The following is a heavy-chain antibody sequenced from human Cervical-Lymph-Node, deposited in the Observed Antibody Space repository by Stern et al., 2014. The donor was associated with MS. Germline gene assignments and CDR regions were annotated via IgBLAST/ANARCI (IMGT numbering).Heavy chain of an antibody. J-gene: IGHJ5*02. CDR2: INPGGTT. Sequence: QVKLVESGAEVQNPGASVKISCKATGYISTTYSMHWVRQAPGQGLEWMGVINPGGTTSYAQKLQGRLSMTGDTSTNTVYMELSSLTPEDTAVYYCAGVRRNQNWSDTWGQGTLVAVSS. D-gene: IGHD6-25*01. V-gene: IGHV1-46*01. CDR1: GYISTTYS. CDR3: AGVRRNQNWSDT.